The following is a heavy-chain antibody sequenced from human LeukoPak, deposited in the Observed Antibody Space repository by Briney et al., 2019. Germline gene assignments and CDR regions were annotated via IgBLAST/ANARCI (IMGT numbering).Heavy chain of an antibody. CDR1: GGTFSSYA. V-gene: IGHV1-69*05. CDR3: ACFSRGSSSDIDY. CDR2: IIPIFGTA. D-gene: IGHD6-6*01. Sequence: SVKVSCKASGGTFSSYAISWVRQAPGQGLEWMGGIIPIFGTANYAQKFQGRVTITTDESTSTAYMELSSPRSEDTAVYYCACFSRGSSSDIDYWGQGTLVTVSS. J-gene: IGHJ4*02.